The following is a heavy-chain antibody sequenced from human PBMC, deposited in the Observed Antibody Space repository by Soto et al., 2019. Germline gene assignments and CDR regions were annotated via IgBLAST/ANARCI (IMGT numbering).Heavy chain of an antibody. CDR1: GGSFSGYY. CDR2: INHSGST. V-gene: IGHV4-34*01. J-gene: IGHJ6*02. CDR3: ARGGPENDILTDYHMAYGMDV. Sequence: PSETLSLTCAVSGGSFSGYYWSWIRQPPGKGLEWIGEINHSGSTNYNPSLKSRVTISVDTSKNQFSLKLSSVTAADTAVYYCARGGPENDILTDYHMAYGMDVWGQGTTVTVSS. D-gene: IGHD3-9*01.